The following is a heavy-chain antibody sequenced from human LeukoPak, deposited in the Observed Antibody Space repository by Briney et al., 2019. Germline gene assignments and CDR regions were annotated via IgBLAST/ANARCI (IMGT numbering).Heavy chain of an antibody. CDR1: GRSIGSYY. CDR3: GRFGGDCYSLNRLQFDP. V-gene: IGHV4-4*07. CDR2: IYTSGST. J-gene: IGHJ5*02. D-gene: IGHD2-15*01. Sequence: SATLSLTCTVSGRSIGSYYGSWIRHPAGKGREWIGRIYTSGSTNYNPSLKSRVTMSVDPSKIQFSLKPGSVTAADTAVYYCGRFGGDCYSLNRLQFDPWGQKTLVTVFS.